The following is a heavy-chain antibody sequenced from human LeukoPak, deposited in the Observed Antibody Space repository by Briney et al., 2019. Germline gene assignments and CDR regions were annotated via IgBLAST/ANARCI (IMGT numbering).Heavy chain of an antibody. Sequence: GASVKVSCKASGYTFTGYYMHWVRQAPGQGLEWMGWINPNSGGTNYAKKFQGRVTMTTDTFTSTAYMELRSLRSDDTAMYHCARDTDTGNYYGSGSYYSPPGYWGQGTLVTVSS. CDR2: INPNSGGT. CDR1: GYTFTGYY. D-gene: IGHD3-10*01. J-gene: IGHJ4*02. CDR3: ARDTDTGNYYGSGSYYSPPGY. V-gene: IGHV1-2*02.